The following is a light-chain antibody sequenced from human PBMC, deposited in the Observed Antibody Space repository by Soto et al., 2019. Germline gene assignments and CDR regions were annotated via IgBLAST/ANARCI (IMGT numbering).Light chain of an antibody. CDR2: HAS. V-gene: IGKV1-5*01. CDR3: QQHNSYPWT. CDR1: QFISSW. J-gene: IGKJ1*01. Sequence: DIQMTQSPSTLSASVGDRVTITCRASQFISSWLAWYQQKPGKVPKLLIFHASNLESGVPSRFSGSGSGTEFTLTISSLQPDDFATYYCQQHNSYPWTFGQGTKVDIK.